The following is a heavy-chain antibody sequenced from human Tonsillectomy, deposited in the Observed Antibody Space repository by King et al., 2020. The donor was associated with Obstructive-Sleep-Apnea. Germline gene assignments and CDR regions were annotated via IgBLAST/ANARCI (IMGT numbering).Heavy chain of an antibody. J-gene: IGHJ6*02. CDR3: ARAGDWYNYYGMDV. D-gene: IGHD3-9*01. CDR1: GGSISSSNW. Sequence: QLQESGPGLVKPSGTLSLTCAVSGGSISSSNWWSWVRQPPGKGLEWIGEIYHSGSTNYNPSLKSRLTISVDRSKNQFSLKLRSVTAADTAVYYCARAGDWYNYYGMDVWGQGTTVTVSS. V-gene: IGHV4-4*02. CDR2: IYHSGST.